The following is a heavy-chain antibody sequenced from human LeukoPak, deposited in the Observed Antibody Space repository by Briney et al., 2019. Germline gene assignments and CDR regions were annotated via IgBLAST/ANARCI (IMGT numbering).Heavy chain of an antibody. D-gene: IGHD3-22*01. CDR1: GFTFSSYG. V-gene: IGHV3-30*18. Sequence: PARSLRLSCAASGFTFSSYGMHWVRHAPGKGLEWVAVISYDGSNKYYADSVKGRFTISRDNSKNTLYLQMNSLRAEDTAVYYCAKGKYYYDSSGYPFDYWGQGTLVTVSS. CDR3: AKGKYYYDSSGYPFDY. CDR2: ISYDGSNK. J-gene: IGHJ4*02.